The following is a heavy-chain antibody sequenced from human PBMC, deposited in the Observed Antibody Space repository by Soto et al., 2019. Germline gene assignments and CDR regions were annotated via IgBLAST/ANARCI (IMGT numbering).Heavy chain of an antibody. CDR2: ISYDGTNK. CDR1: GFTFSSYA. J-gene: IGHJ4*02. D-gene: IGHD1-7*01. CDR3: QTLSSGNYHGAYFEY. Sequence: GGSLRLSCAASGFTFSSYAMHWVRQAPGKGLEWVAIISYDGTNKYYADSVKGRFTISRDNSKNTLYLQMNSLRPEGTAMYYCQTLSSGNYHGAYFEYWGQGTLVPVSP. V-gene: IGHV3-30*03.